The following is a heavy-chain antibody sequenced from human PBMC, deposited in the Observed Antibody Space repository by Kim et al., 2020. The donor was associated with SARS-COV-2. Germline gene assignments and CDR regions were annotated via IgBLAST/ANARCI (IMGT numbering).Heavy chain of an antibody. CDR3: AKELAAAGTGYYGMDV. D-gene: IGHD6-13*01. V-gene: IGHV3-23*01. J-gene: IGHJ6*02. CDR1: GFTFSSYA. Sequence: GGLRLSCAASGFTFSSYAMSWVRQAPGKGLEWVSAISGSGGSTYYADSVKGRFTISRDNSKNTLYLQMNSLRAEDTAVYYCAKELAAAGTGYYGMDVWGQGTTVTVSS. CDR2: ISGSGGST.